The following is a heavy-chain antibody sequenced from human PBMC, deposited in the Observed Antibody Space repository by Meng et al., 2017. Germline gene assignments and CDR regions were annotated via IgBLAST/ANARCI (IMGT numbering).Heavy chain of an antibody. D-gene: IGHD2-21*01. J-gene: IGHJ4*02. V-gene: IGHV3-66*02. CDR3: AKDWFHMKP. Sequence: GESLKISCAASGFTVSSNHMSWVRHSPGKGLEWVSLISDGGDTYYADAVKGRFTISRDIFKNTIYLHMSSLRTEDTAVYYCAKDWFHMKPWGRGTLVTVSS. CDR2: ISDGGDT. CDR1: GFTVSSNH.